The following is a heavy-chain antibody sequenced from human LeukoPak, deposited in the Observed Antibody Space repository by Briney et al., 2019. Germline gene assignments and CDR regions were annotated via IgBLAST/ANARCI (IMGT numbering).Heavy chain of an antibody. CDR3: AKVAFSAFDI. Sequence: SETLSLTCAVSGGSISSGGYSWSWIRQPPGKGLEWIGYIYHSGSTYYNPSLKSRVTISVDRSKNQFSLKLSSVTAADTAVYYCAKVAFSAFDIWGQGTMVTVSS. CDR1: GGSISSGGYS. CDR2: IYHSGST. J-gene: IGHJ3*02. V-gene: IGHV4-30-2*01.